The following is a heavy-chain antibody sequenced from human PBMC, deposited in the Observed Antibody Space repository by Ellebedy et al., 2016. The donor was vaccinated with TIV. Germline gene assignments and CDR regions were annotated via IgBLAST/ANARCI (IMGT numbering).Heavy chain of an antibody. Sequence: MPSETLSLTCTVSGGSISSSSYYWGWIRQPPGKGLEWIGSIYYSGSTYYNPSLKSRVTISVDTSKNQFSLKLSSVTAADTAVYYCARQIVPAAYAFDIWGQGTMVTVSS. CDR3: ARQIVPAAYAFDI. V-gene: IGHV4-39*01. D-gene: IGHD2-2*01. J-gene: IGHJ3*02. CDR1: GGSISSSSYY. CDR2: IYYSGST.